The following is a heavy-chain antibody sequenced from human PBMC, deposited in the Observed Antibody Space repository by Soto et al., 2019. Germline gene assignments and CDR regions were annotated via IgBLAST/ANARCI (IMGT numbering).Heavy chain of an antibody. D-gene: IGHD2-15*01. J-gene: IGHJ5*02. V-gene: IGHV3-64*04. CDR1: GFTFSSYA. Sequence: PGGSLRLSCSASGFTFSSYAMHWVRQAPGKGLEYVSAISSNGGSTYYADSVKGRFTISRDNSKNTLYLQMNSLRAEDTAVYYCAKEAGIVWFDPWGQGTLVTVSS. CDR2: ISSNGGST. CDR3: AKEAGIVWFDP.